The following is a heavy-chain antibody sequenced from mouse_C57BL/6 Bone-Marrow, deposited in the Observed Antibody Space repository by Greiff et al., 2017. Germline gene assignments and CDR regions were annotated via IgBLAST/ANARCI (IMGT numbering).Heavy chain of an antibody. V-gene: IGHV5-6*01. CDR3: ARSGRGY. J-gene: IGHJ2*01. CDR1: GFTFSSYG. D-gene: IGHD4-1*01. Sequence: EVMLVESGGDLVKPGGSLKLSCAASGFTFSSYGMSWVRQTPDKRLEWVATISSGGSYTYYPDSVKGRFTISRDNAKNTLYLQMSSLKSEDTAMYYCARSGRGYWGQGTTLTVSS. CDR2: ISSGGSYT.